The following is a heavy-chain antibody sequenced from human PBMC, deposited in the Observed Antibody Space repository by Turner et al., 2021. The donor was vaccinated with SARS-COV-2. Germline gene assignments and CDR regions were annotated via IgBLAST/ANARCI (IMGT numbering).Heavy chain of an antibody. Sequence: QVQLVQSGAEVQKPGACVKVSCKVSGYTLTELSMHWVRQAPGKGLEWMGGFDPEYGETIYAQKFQGRVTMTEDTSADTAYMELSSPRSEDTAVYYCATCRDGYNWGAFHIWGQGTMVTVSS. CDR1: GYTLTELS. D-gene: IGHD5-12*01. CDR2: FDPEYGET. CDR3: ATCRDGYNWGAFHI. V-gene: IGHV1-24*01. J-gene: IGHJ3*02.